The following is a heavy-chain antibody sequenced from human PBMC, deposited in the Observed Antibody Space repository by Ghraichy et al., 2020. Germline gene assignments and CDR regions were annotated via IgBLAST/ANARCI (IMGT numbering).Heavy chain of an antibody. CDR3: ASQEYGDALDY. D-gene: IGHD4-17*01. CDR1: CGSISRIRYY. J-gene: IGHJ4*02. Sequence: SQTLSLTCTVPCGSISRIRYYWDWLRQPPGNGLYWIGSIYYSGSTYYNPSLTSLVTISVDTSKNQFSLKLSSVTAADTAVYYWASQEYGDALDYWGQGTLVTVS. CDR2: IYYSGST. V-gene: IGHV4-39*07.